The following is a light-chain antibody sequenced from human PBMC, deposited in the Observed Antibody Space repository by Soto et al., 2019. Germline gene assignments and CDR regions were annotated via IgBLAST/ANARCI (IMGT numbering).Light chain of an antibody. CDR3: QQYNSYAWT. CDR2: DAS. CDR1: QSISSC. V-gene: IGKV1-5*01. J-gene: IGKJ1*01. Sequence: GDRVTITCRASQSISSCLAWYQQKPGKAPKLLIYDASSLESGVPSRFSGSGSGTEFTLTISSLQPDDFATYYCQQYNSYAWTLGQGTKVDIK.